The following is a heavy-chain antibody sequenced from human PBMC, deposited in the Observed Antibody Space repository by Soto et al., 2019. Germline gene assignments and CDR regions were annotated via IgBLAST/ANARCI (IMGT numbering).Heavy chain of an antibody. CDR2: MNPNSGKT. J-gene: IGHJ5*02. CDR3: AMKYSSGCHELDH. Sequence: QVQLVQSGAEVKQPGASVRVSCRASGYTFTNHDIIWVRQATGQGLEWMGWMNPNSGKTGYAQNFHGSVTMTRGTSIGTAYMELSSLRSEDTAVYYCAMKYSSGCHELDHWGQGTLDTVFS. CDR1: GYTFTNHD. D-gene: IGHD6-19*01. V-gene: IGHV1-8*01.